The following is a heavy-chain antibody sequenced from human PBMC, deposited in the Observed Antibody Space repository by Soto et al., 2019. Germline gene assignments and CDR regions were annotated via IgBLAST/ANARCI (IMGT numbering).Heavy chain of an antibody. Sequence: EVQLVESGGGLVKPGGSLRLSCAASGFTFSNAWMSWVRQAPGKGLEWVGRIKSKTDGGTTDYAAPVKGRFTISRDDSKNTLYLQMNSLKTEDTAVYYCTTQKYYYYGMDVWGQGTTVTVSS. CDR3: TTQKYYYYGMDV. CDR1: GFTFSNAW. CDR2: IKSKTDGGTT. J-gene: IGHJ6*02. V-gene: IGHV3-15*01.